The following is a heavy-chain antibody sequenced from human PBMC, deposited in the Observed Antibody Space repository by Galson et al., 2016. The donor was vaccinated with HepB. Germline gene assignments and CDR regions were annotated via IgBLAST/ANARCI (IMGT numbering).Heavy chain of an antibody. CDR3: ARDMAGYNWIDF. CDR1: GFNFNTYD. D-gene: IGHD5-24*01. CDR2: ISRTSSYI. Sequence: SLRLSCAASGFNFNTYDMNWVRQAPGKGLEWVSYISRTSSYIYYVDSVRGRFTISRDNAKNSLFLQLNSLRAADTAIYYCARDMAGYNWIDFWGLGTLVTVSS. V-gene: IGHV3-21*01. J-gene: IGHJ4*02.